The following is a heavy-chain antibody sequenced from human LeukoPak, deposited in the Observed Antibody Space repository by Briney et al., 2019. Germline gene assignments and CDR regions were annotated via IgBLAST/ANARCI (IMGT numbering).Heavy chain of an antibody. CDR2: IHYSEST. V-gene: IGHV4-59*04. CDR1: GGPIRSYY. CDR3: AAAFDY. D-gene: IGHD6-25*01. J-gene: IGHJ4*02. Sequence: SETLSLTCTVSGGPIRSYYWSWMRQPPGKGLEWIGNIHYSESTNFNPSLKSRVAIAVDTSKNQFSLELNSVTAADTAVYYCAAAFDYWGQGTLVTVSS.